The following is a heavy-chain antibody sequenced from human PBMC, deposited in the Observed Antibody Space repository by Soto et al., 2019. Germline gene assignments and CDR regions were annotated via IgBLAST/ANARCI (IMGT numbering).Heavy chain of an antibody. CDR2: IYPDDSDT. CDR1: GYSFTSYW. V-gene: IGHV5-51*01. D-gene: IGHD3-22*01. CDR3: VRLSHYYDSSGYETNAFDI. Sequence: GESLKISCKGSGYSFTSYWIAWVRQMPGKGLEWMGIIYPDDSDTSYSPSFQGQVTISADNSISTAYLQWSSLKTSDTAMYYCVRLSHYYDSSGYETNAFDIWGQGTMVTVSS. J-gene: IGHJ3*02.